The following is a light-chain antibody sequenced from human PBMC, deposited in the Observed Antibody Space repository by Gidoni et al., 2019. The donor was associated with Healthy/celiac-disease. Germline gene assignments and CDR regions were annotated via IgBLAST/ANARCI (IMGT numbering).Light chain of an antibody. Sequence: EIVLTQSPGTLSLSPGERATRPCRVSPSVSSSYLAWYQQKPGQAPRLLIYGASSRPTGIPDRFSGSGSGTDFTLTISRLEPEDFAVYYCQQYGSSPPYTFGQGTKLEIK. V-gene: IGKV3-20*01. CDR2: GAS. J-gene: IGKJ2*01. CDR3: QQYGSSPPYT. CDR1: PSVSSSY.